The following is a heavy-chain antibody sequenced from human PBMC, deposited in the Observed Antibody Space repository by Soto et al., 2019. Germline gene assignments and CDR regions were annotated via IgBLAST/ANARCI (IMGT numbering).Heavy chain of an antibody. D-gene: IGHD2-15*01. J-gene: IGHJ4*02. V-gene: IGHV4-59*01. CDR2: LYYSGNT. CDR1: GGSISPFY. Sequence: SETLSLTCTVSGGSISPFYWSWVRQPPGKGLEWIGYLYYSGNTNYNPSLKSRVTISVDASKNQVSLRLTSVTAADTAVYYCARVGGVAARTFDYWGQGTVVTSPQ. CDR3: ARVGGVAARTFDY.